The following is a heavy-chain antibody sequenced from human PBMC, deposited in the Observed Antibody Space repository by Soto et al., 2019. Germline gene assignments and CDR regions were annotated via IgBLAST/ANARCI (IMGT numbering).Heavy chain of an antibody. D-gene: IGHD3-10*01. J-gene: IGHJ6*04. CDR1: GGSISSGGYY. CDR3: ARVSGKSITMVRGVIDV. Sequence: QVQLQESGPGLVKPSQTLSLTCTVSGGSISSGGYYWSWIRQHPGKGLEWIGYIYYSGSTYYNPSLKSRVTISVDTSKNQFSVKLSSVTAAGTAVYYCARVSGKSITMVRGVIDVWGKGTTVTVFS. CDR2: IYYSGST. V-gene: IGHV4-31*03.